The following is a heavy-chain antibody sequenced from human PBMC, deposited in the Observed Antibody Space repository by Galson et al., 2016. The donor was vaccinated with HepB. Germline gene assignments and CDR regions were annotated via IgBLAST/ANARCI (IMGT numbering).Heavy chain of an antibody. D-gene: IGHD3-10*01. V-gene: IGHV4-59*01. CDR1: GGSISSYY. CDR2: IYYSGST. J-gene: IGHJ2*01. CDR3: ARGDCFGETWYFDR. Sequence: SETLSLTCTVSGGSISSYYWSWIRQPPGKGLEWIGYIYYSGSTNYNPSLKSRVTISVDTSKNQFSLKLSSVTAADTAVYYCARGDCFGETWYFDRWGRGTLVTVSS.